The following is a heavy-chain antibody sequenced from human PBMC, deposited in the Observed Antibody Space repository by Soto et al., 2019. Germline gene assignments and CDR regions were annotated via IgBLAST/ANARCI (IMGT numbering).Heavy chain of an antibody. CDR2: IYYSGST. J-gene: IGHJ5*02. CDR1: GGSISSGGYY. V-gene: IGHV4-31*03. CDR3: ARVTSGSVHP. D-gene: IGHD3-10*01. Sequence: QVQLQESGPGLVKPSQTLSLTCTVSGGSISSGGYYWSWIRQHPGKGLEWIGYIYYSGSTYYNPSLQSRVTISVDTSKTTFSLKLSSVTAADTGVYYCARVTSGSVHPWGQGTLVTVSS.